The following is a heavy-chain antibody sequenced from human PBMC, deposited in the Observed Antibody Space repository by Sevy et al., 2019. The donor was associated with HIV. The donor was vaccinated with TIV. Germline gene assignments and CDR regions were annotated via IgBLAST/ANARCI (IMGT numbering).Heavy chain of an antibody. D-gene: IGHD3-10*01. V-gene: IGHV3-74*01. Sequence: GGSLRLSCAASGFGFSTTWMHWVRQAPGKGLVWVSRIKGDGSITAYADSVKGRFTISRDNSKNTRFRQMNSLRVEDTAVYYCARGGGPVSWGQGTLVTVSS. CDR1: GFGFSTTW. CDR3: ARGGGPVS. CDR2: IKGDGSIT. J-gene: IGHJ5*02.